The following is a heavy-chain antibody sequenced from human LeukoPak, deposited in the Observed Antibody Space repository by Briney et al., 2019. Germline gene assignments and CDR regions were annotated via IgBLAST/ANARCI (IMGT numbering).Heavy chain of an antibody. J-gene: IGHJ3*02. Sequence: SETLSLTCTASGGSISSGSYYWSWIRQPAGKGLEWIGRFYTSGSTNYSPSLKSRVTISVDTSKNQFSLKLNSVTAADTAVYYCARYDYYDNSARFDIWGQGTMVTVSS. CDR2: FYTSGST. CDR3: ARYDYYDNSARFDI. V-gene: IGHV4-61*02. CDR1: GGSISSGSYY. D-gene: IGHD3-22*01.